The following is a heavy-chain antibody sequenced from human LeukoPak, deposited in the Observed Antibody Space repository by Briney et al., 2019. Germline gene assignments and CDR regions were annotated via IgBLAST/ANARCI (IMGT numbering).Heavy chain of an antibody. J-gene: IGHJ4*02. CDR3: ARGGAVLRYFDWLLKTEYYFDY. CDR2: INHSGST. D-gene: IGHD3-9*01. CDR1: GGSFSGYY. V-gene: IGHV4-34*01. Sequence: PSETLSLTCAVYGGSFSGYYWSWIRQPPGKGLEWIGEINHSGSTNYNPSPKSRVTISVDTSKNQFSLKLSSVTAADTAVYYCARGGAVLRYFDWLLKTEYYFDYWGQGTLVTVSS.